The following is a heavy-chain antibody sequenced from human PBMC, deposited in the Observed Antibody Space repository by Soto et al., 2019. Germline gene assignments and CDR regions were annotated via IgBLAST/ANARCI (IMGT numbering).Heavy chain of an antibody. D-gene: IGHD1-20*01. J-gene: IGHJ5*02. CDR3: ARGPTVDNWNPLGWFDP. V-gene: IGHV4-61*01. Sequence: TSETLSLTCTVSGGSVSSGSYSWSWIRQPPGKGLEWIGYIYYSGSTNYNPSLKSRVTISVDTSKNQFSLKLSSVTAADTAVYYCARGPTVDNWNPLGWFDPWGQGTLVTVSS. CDR2: IYYSGST. CDR1: GGSVSSGSYS.